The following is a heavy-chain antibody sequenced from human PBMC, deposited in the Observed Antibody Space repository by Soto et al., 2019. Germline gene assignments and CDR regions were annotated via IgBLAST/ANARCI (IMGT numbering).Heavy chain of an antibody. V-gene: IGHV3-23*01. Sequence: PGGSLRLSCAASGFTFSSYAMSWVRQAPGKGLEWVSAISGSGGSTYYADSVKGRFTISRDNSKNTLYLQMNSLRAEDTAVYYCAKSEVRGVISKPHPNDYWGQGTLVTVSS. CDR2: ISGSGGST. CDR1: GFTFSSYA. CDR3: AKSEVRGVISKPHPNDY. J-gene: IGHJ4*02. D-gene: IGHD3-10*01.